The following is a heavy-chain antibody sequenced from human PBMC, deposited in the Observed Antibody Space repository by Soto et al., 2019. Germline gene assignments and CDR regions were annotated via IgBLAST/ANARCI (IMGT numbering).Heavy chain of an antibody. CDR2: ISYDGSNK. J-gene: IGHJ6*02. Sequence: GSLRLSCAASGFTFSSYAMHWVRQAPGKGLEWVAVISYDGSNKYYADSVKGRFTISRDNSKNTLYLQMNSLRAEDTAVYYCARAQYSSSSFYYYYYGMDVWGQGTTVTVSS. CDR3: ARAQYSSSSFYYYYYGMDV. CDR1: GFTFSSYA. V-gene: IGHV3-30-3*01. D-gene: IGHD6-6*01.